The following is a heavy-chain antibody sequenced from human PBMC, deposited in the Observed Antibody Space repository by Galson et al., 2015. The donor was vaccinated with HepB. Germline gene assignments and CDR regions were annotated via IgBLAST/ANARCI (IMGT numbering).Heavy chain of an antibody. J-gene: IGHJ3*02. CDR3: AREDYYDSSGYRNDDAFDI. D-gene: IGHD3-22*01. Sequence: GGSTSYAQKFQGRVTMTRDTSTSTVYMELSSLRSEDTAVYYCAREDYYDSSGYRNDDAFDIWGQGTMVTVSS. CDR2: GGST. V-gene: IGHV1-46*01.